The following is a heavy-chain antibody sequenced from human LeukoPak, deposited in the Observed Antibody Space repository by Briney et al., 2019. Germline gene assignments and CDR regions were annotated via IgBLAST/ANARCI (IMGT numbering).Heavy chain of an antibody. CDR3: ARDGMEYYYDSSGYFLDY. CDR1: GYTFTSYG. D-gene: IGHD3-22*01. CDR2: ISAYNGNT. V-gene: IGHV1-18*01. Sequence: ASVKVSCKASGYTFTSYGISWVRQAPGQGLEWMGWISAYNGNTNYAQKLQGRVTMTTDTSTSTAYMELRSLRSDDTAVYYCARDGMEYYYDSSGYFLDYWGQGTLVTVSS. J-gene: IGHJ4*02.